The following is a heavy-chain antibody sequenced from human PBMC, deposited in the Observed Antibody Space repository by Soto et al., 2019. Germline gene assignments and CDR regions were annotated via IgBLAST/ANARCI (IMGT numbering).Heavy chain of an antibody. J-gene: IGHJ6*04. D-gene: IGHD3-16*01. V-gene: IGHV1-18*01. Sequence: GASVNVSCKASGYSFTRYGIGWARQAPGQGLEWMGWINAYNGNTNYAQNLQGRLTLTTDTSTTTAYMELRSLRSNDTAIYYCAMVDVYVTPSPQDVWGKGTTVPVSS. CDR3: AMVDVYVTPSPQDV. CDR2: INAYNGNT. CDR1: GYSFTRYG.